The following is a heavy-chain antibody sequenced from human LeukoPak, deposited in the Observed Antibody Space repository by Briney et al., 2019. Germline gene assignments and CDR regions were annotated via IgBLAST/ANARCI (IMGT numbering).Heavy chain of an antibody. CDR2: INPSGGST. D-gene: IGHD3-10*01. CDR3: ARSPSYYGSGNYYYMDV. V-gene: IGHV1-46*01. CDR1: GYTFTSYY. Sequence: GASVKVSCKASGYTFTSYYMHWVRQAPGQGLEWMGIINPSGGSTSYAQKFQGRVTMTRDMSTSTVYMELSSLRSEDTAVYYCARSPSYYGSGNYYYMDVWGKGTTVTVSS. J-gene: IGHJ6*03.